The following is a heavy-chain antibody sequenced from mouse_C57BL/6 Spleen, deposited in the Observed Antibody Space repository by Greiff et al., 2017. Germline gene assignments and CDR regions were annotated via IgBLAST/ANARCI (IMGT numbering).Heavy chain of an antibody. D-gene: IGHD1-1*01. CDR1: GYTFTSYW. CDR3: ARQQLYYYGSSYAYAMDY. CDR2: IDPSDSYT. Sequence: VQLQQPGAELVMPGASVKLSCKASGYTFTSYWMHWVKQRPGQGLEWIGEIDPSDSYTNYNQKFKGKSTLTVDKSSSTAYMQLSSLTSEDSAVYYCARQQLYYYGSSYAYAMDYWGQGTSGTVSS. J-gene: IGHJ4*01. V-gene: IGHV1-69*01.